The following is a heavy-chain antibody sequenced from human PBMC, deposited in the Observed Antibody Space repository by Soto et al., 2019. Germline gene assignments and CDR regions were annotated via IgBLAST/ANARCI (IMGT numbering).Heavy chain of an antibody. CDR2: IYYSGST. Sequence: SETLSLTCTVSGGSISSYYWSWIRQPPGKGLEWIGYIYYSGSTNYNPSLKSRVTISVDTSKNQFSLKLSSVTAADTAMYYCARDGGYCSGGSCQGPGFWFDPWGQGTLVTVSS. CDR3: ARDGGYCSGGSCQGPGFWFDP. J-gene: IGHJ5*02. V-gene: IGHV4-59*01. CDR1: GGSISSYY. D-gene: IGHD2-15*01.